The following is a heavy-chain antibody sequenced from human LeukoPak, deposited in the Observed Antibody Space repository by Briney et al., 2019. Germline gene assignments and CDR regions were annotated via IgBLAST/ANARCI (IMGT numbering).Heavy chain of an antibody. CDR2: INTQGTYT. J-gene: IGHJ4*02. CDR1: GITFSNYW. D-gene: IGHD2-15*01. CDR3: VIDLGDYNDF. Sequence: PRGSLRLSCVVSGITFSNYWMHWVRHDPGRGLLWVSRINTQGTYTNYADSVKGRFTISRDNAKNTLYLQMSSLRADDTAVYYCVIDLGDYNDFWGQGTLVSVSS. V-gene: IGHV3-74*01.